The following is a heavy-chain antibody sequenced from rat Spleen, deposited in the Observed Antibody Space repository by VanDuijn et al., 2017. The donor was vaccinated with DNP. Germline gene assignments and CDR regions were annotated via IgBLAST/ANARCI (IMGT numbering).Heavy chain of an antibody. CDR2: ISYSGST. J-gene: IGHJ2*01. CDR3: ARYSLIKRVWDY. CDR1: AYSITSHY. V-gene: IGHV3-1*01. D-gene: IGHD4-1*01. Sequence: EVQLQESGPGLVKPSQSLSLTCSVTAYSITSHYWGWIRRFPGNKMEWVGHISYSGSTSYNPSLKSRISITRDTSKNQFFLHLNSVTTEDTATYYCARYSLIKRVWDYWGQGVTVTVSS.